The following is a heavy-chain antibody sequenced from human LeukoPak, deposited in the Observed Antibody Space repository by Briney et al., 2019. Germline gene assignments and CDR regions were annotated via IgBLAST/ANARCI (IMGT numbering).Heavy chain of an antibody. D-gene: IGHD1-26*01. CDR1: GGSISGTNW. CDR3: SRESGPFCPFGY. Sequence: SGTLSLTCGVSGGSISGTNWWSWVRQPPGQGLEWIGEISLAGQTNYDPSLNGRVTMSLDKSSNQLSLHLTSVTAADTATYFCSRESGPFCPFGYWGQGTLVIVSS. CDR2: ISLAGQT. J-gene: IGHJ4*02. V-gene: IGHV4-4*02.